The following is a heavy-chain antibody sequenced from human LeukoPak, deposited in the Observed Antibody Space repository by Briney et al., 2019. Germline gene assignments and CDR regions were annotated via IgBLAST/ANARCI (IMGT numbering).Heavy chain of an antibody. D-gene: IGHD5-18*01. V-gene: IGHV3-21*01. CDR1: GFTFSSYS. Sequence: GGSLSLSCAASGFTFSSYSMNWVRQAPGKGLEWVSSISSSSSYIYYADSVKGRFSISRDNAKNSLYLQMNSMRAEDTAVYYCARGEDTAMVSGGYNWFDPWGQGTLVTVSS. CDR3: ARGEDTAMVSGGYNWFDP. J-gene: IGHJ5*02. CDR2: ISSSSSYI.